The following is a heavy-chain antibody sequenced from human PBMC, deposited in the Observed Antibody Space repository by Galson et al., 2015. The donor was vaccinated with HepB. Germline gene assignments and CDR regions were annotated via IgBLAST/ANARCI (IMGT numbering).Heavy chain of an antibody. CDR1: GFTFDDYG. CDR2: INWNGGSA. J-gene: IGHJ6*02. Sequence: SLRLSCAASGFTFDDYGMSWVRQAPGKGLEWVSGINWNGGSAGYADSVKGRFTISRDNAKNSLYLQMNSLRAEDTALYYCARGRSGSYYFAMDVWGQGTTVTVSS. D-gene: IGHD3-10*01. V-gene: IGHV3-20*04. CDR3: ARGRSGSYYFAMDV.